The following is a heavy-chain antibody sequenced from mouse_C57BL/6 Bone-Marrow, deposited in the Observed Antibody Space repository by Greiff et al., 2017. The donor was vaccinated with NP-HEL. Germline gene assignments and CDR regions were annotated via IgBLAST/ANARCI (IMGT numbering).Heavy chain of an antibody. J-gene: IGHJ2*01. Sequence: EVQVVESGGGLVKPGGSLKLSCAASGFTFSSYAMSWVRQTPEKRLEWVATISDGGSYTYYPDNVKGRFTISRDNAKNNLYLQMSHLKSEDTAMYYCARDTIYYYGSSFYVDYWGQGTTLTVSS. CDR1: GFTFSSYA. V-gene: IGHV5-4*01. D-gene: IGHD1-1*01. CDR3: ARDTIYYYGSSFYVDY. CDR2: ISDGGSYT.